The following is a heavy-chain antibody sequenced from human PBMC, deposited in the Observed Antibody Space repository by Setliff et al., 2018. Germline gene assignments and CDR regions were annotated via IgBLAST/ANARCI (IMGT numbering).Heavy chain of an antibody. D-gene: IGHD3-10*01. Sequence: ETLSLTCTVSGGSISSSSHYWGWIRQPPGKGLEWIGSIYYSGSTYYNPSLKSRVTISVDTSKNQFSLKLSSVTAADAAVYYCALNPSWFGELFAWFDPWGQGTLVTVSS. J-gene: IGHJ5*02. CDR3: ALNPSWFGELFAWFDP. V-gene: IGHV4-39*01. CDR2: IYYSGST. CDR1: GGSISSSSHY.